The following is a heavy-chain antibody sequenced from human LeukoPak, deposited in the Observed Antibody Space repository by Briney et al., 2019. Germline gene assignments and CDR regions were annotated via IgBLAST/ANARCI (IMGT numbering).Heavy chain of an antibody. CDR2: INPSGGST. D-gene: IGHD3-22*01. Sequence: ASVKVSCKASVYTFTSYYMHWVRQAPGQGLEWMGIINPSGGSTSYAQKFQGRVTMTRDTSTSTAYMELGSLRSDDTAVYYCARGDYYDSSGYYIWGQGTLVTVSS. CDR3: ARGDYYDSSGYYI. CDR1: VYTFTSYY. J-gene: IGHJ4*02. V-gene: IGHV1-46*01.